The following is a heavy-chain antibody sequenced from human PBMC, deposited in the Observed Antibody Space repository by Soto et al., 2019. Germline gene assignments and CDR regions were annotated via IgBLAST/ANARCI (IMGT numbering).Heavy chain of an antibody. CDR2: ISASNGNT. V-gene: IGHV1-18*01. CDR1: GYTFTSYR. J-gene: IGHJ4*02. CDR3: ATDAAVGLFNY. D-gene: IGHD1-26*01. Sequence: QVQLVQSGAEVKKPGASVKVSCKASGYTFTSYRISWVRQAPGQGLEWMGWISASNGNTKYAQKLQGRVTMTRDTSTSTAYMELRRLRSDDTAVYYCATDAAVGLFNYWGQGTLVTVSS.